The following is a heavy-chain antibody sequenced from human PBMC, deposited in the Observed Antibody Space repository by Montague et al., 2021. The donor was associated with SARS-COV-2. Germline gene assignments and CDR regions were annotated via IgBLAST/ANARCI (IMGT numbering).Heavy chain of an antibody. Sequence: SETLSLTCTASGGSIVNYFWSWIRQPPGQGLERIGYINISGSTNYNPHLKSQVTISGDTSNNQFSLKLSLVTAAVSAMCFCAFSLRYFVLADAIDVWGQGTMVVVSS. J-gene: IGHJ3*01. D-gene: IGHD3-9*01. CDR1: GGSIVNYF. V-gene: IGHV4-59*13. CDR3: AFSLRYFVLADAIDV. CDR2: INISGST.